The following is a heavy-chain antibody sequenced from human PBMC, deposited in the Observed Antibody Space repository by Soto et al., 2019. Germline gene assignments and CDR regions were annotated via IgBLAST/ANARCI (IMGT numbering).Heavy chain of an antibody. V-gene: IGHV3-30-3*01. J-gene: IGHJ6*02. Sequence: SLRVSCAASGFTFSSYAMHWVRQAPGKGLEWVAVISYDGSNKYYADSVKGRFTISRDNSKNTLYLQMNSLRAEDTAVYYCARDRIAVAGNYYYYGMDVWGQGTTVTVAS. CDR1: GFTFSSYA. CDR2: ISYDGSNK. D-gene: IGHD6-19*01. CDR3: ARDRIAVAGNYYYYGMDV.